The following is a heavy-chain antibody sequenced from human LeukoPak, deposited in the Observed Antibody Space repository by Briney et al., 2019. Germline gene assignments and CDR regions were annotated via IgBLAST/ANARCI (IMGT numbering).Heavy chain of an antibody. CDR2: IYSGGRT. V-gene: IGHV3-66*04. Sequence: PGGSLRLSCAASGLTVSNTYMSWFRQAPGKGLERVSVIYSGGRTFYADSVKGRFTISRDGSTNSLTLQMNSLRVEDTAVYYCARHDSVLRWCMDVWGLGTTVTVSS. D-gene: IGHD2-15*01. J-gene: IGHJ6*02. CDR1: GLTVSNTY. CDR3: ARHDSVLRWCMDV.